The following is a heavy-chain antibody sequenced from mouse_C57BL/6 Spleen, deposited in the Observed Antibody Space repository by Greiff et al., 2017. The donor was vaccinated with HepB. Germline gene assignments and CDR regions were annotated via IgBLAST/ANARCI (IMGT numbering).Heavy chain of an antibody. J-gene: IGHJ4*01. Sequence: QVQLKQSGAELVKPGASVKISCKASGYAFSSYWMNWVKQRPGKGLEWIGQIYPGDGDTNYNGKFKGKATLTADKSSSTAYMQLSSLTSEDSAVYFCARLYYGSRGYYAMDYWGQGTSVTVSS. CDR2: IYPGDGDT. CDR1: GYAFSSYW. CDR3: ARLYYGSRGYYAMDY. D-gene: IGHD1-1*01. V-gene: IGHV1-80*01.